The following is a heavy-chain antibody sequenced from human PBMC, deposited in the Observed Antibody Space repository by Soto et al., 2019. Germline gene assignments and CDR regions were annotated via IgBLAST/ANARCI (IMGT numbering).Heavy chain of an antibody. Sequence: GGSLRLSCAASGFTFCSYAMSWVRQAPGKGLEWVSAISGSCGSTYYADSVKGRFTISRDNYKNTLYLQMNSLRAEDTAVYYCAQSGPHSWFDTWGQGTPVPVSS. CDR3: AQSGPHSWFDT. V-gene: IGHV3-23*01. CDR1: GFTFCSYA. J-gene: IGHJ5*02. CDR2: ISGSCGST.